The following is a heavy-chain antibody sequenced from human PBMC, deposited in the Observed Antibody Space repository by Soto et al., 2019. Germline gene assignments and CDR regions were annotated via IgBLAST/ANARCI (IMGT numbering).Heavy chain of an antibody. CDR3: ARGATVVTPPLDYYYYGMDV. Sequence: GGSLRLSCAASGFTFSSYWMHWVRQAPGKGLVWVSRINSDGSSTSYADSVKGRFTISRDNAKNTLYLQMNSLRAEDTAVYYCARGATVVTPPLDYYYYGMDVWGQGTTVTVSS. J-gene: IGHJ6*02. D-gene: IGHD4-17*01. CDR1: GFTFSSYW. CDR2: INSDGSST. V-gene: IGHV3-74*01.